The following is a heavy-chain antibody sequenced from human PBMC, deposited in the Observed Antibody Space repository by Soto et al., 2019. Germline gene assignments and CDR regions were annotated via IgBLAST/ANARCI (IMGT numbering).Heavy chain of an antibody. J-gene: IGHJ4*03. D-gene: IGHD2-8*02. CDR2: DNPSGGLV. V-gene: IGHV1-46*02. Sequence: SVKVSCKTSGYTFNSYYMHWVRQAPGQGLEWMGIDNPSGGLVTHAPKFQGRVTMTRDTSTGTFYMELSSLRSEDTAVYYCAIAAILDCAYDMYXWGQGTLVTVSX. CDR3: AIAAILDCAYDMYX. CDR1: GYTFNSYY.